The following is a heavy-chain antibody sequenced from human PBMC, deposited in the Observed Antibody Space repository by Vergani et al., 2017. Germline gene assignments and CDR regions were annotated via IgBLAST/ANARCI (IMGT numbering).Heavy chain of an antibody. V-gene: IGHV3-23*01. CDR2: ISGSGGST. J-gene: IGHJ4*02. D-gene: IGHD4-17*01. Sequence: EVQLLESGGGLVQPGGSLRLSCAASGFTFSSYAMSWVRQAPGEGLEWVSAISGSGGSTYYADSVKGRFTISRDNSKNTLYLQMNSLRAEDTAVYYCATRGGDYGDYRIDYWGQGTLVTVSS. CDR1: GFTFSSYA. CDR3: ATRGGDYGDYRIDY.